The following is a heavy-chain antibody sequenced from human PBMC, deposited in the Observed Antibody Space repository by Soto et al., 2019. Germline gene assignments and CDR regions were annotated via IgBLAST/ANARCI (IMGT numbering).Heavy chain of an antibody. CDR2: INTYNGDT. J-gene: IGHJ4*02. CDR3: ARGLGLGDC. V-gene: IGHV1-18*01. Sequence: ASVKVSCKASGYIFSSFGISWVRQVPGHGLEWMGWINTYNGDTNYAQKFQGRVTMTTDTSTSTAYMELRSLISDDTAVYYCARGLGLGDCWGQGTLVTVSS. D-gene: IGHD3-9*01. CDR1: GYIFSSFG.